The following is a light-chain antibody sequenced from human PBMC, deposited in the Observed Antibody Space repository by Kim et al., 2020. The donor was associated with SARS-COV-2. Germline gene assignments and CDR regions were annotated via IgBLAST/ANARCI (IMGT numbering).Light chain of an antibody. V-gene: IGLV2-14*03. J-gene: IGLJ2*01. CDR2: DVS. CDR3: SSYTSSSSYLVV. CDR1: SSDVGGYNY. Sequence: QSALTQPASVSGSPGQSITISCTGTSSDVGGYNYVSWYQQHPGKAPKLMIYDVSNRPSGVSNRFSGSKSGNTASLTISGLQAEDEADYYCSSYTSSSSYLVVFGGGTKLTVL.